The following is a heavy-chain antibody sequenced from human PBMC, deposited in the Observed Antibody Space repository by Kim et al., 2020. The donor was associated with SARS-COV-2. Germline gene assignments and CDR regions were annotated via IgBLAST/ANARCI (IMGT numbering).Heavy chain of an antibody. J-gene: IGHJ4*02. CDR2: VHSGGGT. Sequence: GGSLRLSCAASGFTGSNNYMSWVRQAPGKGLEWVSTVHSGGGTYYADSVKGRFTSSRDNSQNTLWLQMSSLRAEDTAVYYCGRGQCRPFDYWGQGTLVTV. V-gene: IGHV3-66*01. D-gene: IGHD6-19*01. CDR3: GRGQCRPFDY. CDR1: GFTGSNNY.